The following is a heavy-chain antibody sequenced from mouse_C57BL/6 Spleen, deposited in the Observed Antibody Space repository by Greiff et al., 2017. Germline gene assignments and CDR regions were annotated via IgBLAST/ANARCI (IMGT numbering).Heavy chain of an antibody. CDR1: GFTFSSYA. J-gene: IGHJ3*01. V-gene: IGHV5-4*01. Sequence: EVKLVESGGGLVKPGGSLKLSCAASGFTFSSYAMSWVRQTPEKRLEWVATISDGGSYSYYPDNVKGRFTISRDNAKNNLYLQMSHLKSEDTAMYYCAREVSYYSNYWFAYWGQGTLVTVSA. D-gene: IGHD2-5*01. CDR2: ISDGGSYS. CDR3: AREVSYYSNYWFAY.